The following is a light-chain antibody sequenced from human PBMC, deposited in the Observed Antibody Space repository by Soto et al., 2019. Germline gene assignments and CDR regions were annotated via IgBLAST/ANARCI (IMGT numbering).Light chain of an antibody. J-gene: IGLJ1*01. CDR1: SSDVGSYNL. CDR3: CSYISNNTPYV. Sequence: QSVLTQPASVSGSPGQSITISCTGTSSDVGSYNLVSWYQQHPGKAPKLMIYEGSKRPSGVSNRFSGSKSGNTASLTISGLQAEDEADYYCCSYISNNTPYVFGTGTKLTVL. CDR2: EGS. V-gene: IGLV2-23*01.